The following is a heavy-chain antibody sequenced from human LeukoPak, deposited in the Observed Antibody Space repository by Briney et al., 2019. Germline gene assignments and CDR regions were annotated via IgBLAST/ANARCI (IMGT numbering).Heavy chain of an antibody. D-gene: IGHD4/OR15-4a*01. J-gene: IGHJ4*02. CDR1: GFTFSSYW. CDR2: IYHNEIK. Sequence: GSLRLSCAASGFTFSSYWMSWVRQAPGKGLEWIGCIYHNEIKFYSSSLKSRVTISIDTSRNQFSLKLSSVTAADTAVYYCARRVGGNYLTYFDYWAQGTLVTVSS. CDR3: ARRVGGNYLTYFDY. V-gene: IGHV4-4*02.